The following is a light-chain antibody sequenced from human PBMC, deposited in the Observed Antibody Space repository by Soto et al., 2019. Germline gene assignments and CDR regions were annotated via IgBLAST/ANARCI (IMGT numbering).Light chain of an antibody. Sequence: PGESATLSCRTSQSVRSYLAWYQQKPGQAPRLLMYDASNRATGIPARFRGSGSGTDFTLTISSLEPEDFVVYYCQQRSDWPLTFGGGTKVEIK. CDR1: QSVRSY. J-gene: IGKJ4*01. CDR2: DAS. V-gene: IGKV3-11*01. CDR3: QQRSDWPLT.